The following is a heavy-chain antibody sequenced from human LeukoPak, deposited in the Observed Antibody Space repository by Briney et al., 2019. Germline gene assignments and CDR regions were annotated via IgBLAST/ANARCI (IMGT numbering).Heavy chain of an antibody. CDR2: ISGSGGST. D-gene: IGHD1-1*01. Sequence: GGSLRLSCAASGFTFNNYAISWVRQAPGKGLEWGSAISGSGGSTYYADSVKGSFTVSRDNSKDTLYVQMNSLRAEDTAVYYCAKAAWNNWFDPWGQGTLGTVSS. V-gene: IGHV3-23*01. CDR3: AKAAWNNWFDP. J-gene: IGHJ5*02. CDR1: GFTFNNYA.